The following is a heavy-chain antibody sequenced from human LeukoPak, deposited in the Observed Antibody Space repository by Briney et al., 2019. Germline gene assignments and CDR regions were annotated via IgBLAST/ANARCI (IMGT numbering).Heavy chain of an antibody. Sequence: SVKVSCKASGGTFSSYAISWVRQAPRQGLEWMGGIIPIFGTANYAQKFQGRVTITADESTSTAYMELSSLRSEDTAVYYCASLRSWYSNPEDYWGQGTLVTVSS. J-gene: IGHJ4*02. V-gene: IGHV1-69*13. CDR3: ASLRSWYSNPEDY. CDR2: IIPIFGTA. D-gene: IGHD6-13*01. CDR1: GGTFSSYA.